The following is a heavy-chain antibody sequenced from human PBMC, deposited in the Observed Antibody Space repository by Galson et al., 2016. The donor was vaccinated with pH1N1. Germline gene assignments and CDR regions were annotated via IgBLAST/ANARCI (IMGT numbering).Heavy chain of an antibody. CDR3: AKFDWSTMVTPGYFDS. Sequence: SLRLSCAASGFTFSNFAMSWVRQAPGRGLKWVSDISGGGDNTYYADSVKGRFTISRDNSKNTLYLHMNSLSPEDTGIFYCAKFDWSTMVTPGYFDSWGHGTLVSVSS. CDR1: GFTFSNFA. J-gene: IGHJ4*01. D-gene: IGHD4-23*01. CDR2: ISGGGDNT. V-gene: IGHV3-23*01.